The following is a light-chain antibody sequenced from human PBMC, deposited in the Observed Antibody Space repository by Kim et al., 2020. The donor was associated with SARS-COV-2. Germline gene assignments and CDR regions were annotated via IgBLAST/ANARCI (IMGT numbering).Light chain of an antibody. Sequence: EIMLTQSPGTLSLSPGERATLSCRASQSVTSNYLAWYQQKPGQAPRLLIYGASSRATGIPDRFSGSGSGTDFTLAISRLEPEDFAVYYCQQCVSTPLTFGGGTKVDIK. CDR3: QQCVSTPLT. J-gene: IGKJ4*01. CDR1: QSVTSNY. CDR2: GAS. V-gene: IGKV3-20*01.